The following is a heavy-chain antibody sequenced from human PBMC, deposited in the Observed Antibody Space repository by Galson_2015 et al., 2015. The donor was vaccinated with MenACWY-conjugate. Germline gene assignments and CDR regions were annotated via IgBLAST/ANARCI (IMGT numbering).Heavy chain of an antibody. J-gene: IGHJ4*02. CDR1: GFTFSSYA. CDR2: ISGSGGRT. V-gene: IGHV3-23*01. D-gene: IGHD4-17*01. Sequence: SLRLSCAASGFTFSSYAMSWVRRAPGKGLEWVSAISGSGGRTYYADSVKGRFTISRDNSKNTLYLQMNSLRAEDTAVYYCAKEDGDYLNPLDYWGQGTLVTVSS. CDR3: AKEDGDYLNPLDY.